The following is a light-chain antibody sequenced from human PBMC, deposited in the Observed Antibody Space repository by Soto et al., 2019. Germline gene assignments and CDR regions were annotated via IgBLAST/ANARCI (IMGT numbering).Light chain of an antibody. CDR1: ESVTSSY. Sequence: EIVLTQSPGTLSLSPGERSTLSCRASESVTSSYLAWYQQKPGQAPRLLIYGASSRATGIPDRFSGSGSGTDFTLTTSRLEPEDFEVYYCQQYGSSQITVGQGTRLEI. V-gene: IGKV3-20*01. J-gene: IGKJ5*01. CDR3: QQYGSSQIT. CDR2: GAS.